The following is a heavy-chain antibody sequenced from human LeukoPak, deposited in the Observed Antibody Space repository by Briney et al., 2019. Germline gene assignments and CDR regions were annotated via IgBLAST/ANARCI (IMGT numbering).Heavy chain of an antibody. Sequence: ASVKVSCKASGYSFTAFYIHWVRQAPGQGLEWMGWIHTRSGDTNYAYKFQGRVTMTRDTSISTAYMDLGSLGSDDTAVYYCARDGEYGTGSYYRGCFDYWGQGILVTVSS. V-gene: IGHV1-2*02. CDR3: ARDGEYGTGSYYRGCFDY. D-gene: IGHD3-10*01. J-gene: IGHJ4*02. CDR1: GYSFTAFY. CDR2: IHTRSGDT.